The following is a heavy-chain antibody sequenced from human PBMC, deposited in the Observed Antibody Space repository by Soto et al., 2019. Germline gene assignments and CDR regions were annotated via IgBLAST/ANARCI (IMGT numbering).Heavy chain of an antibody. D-gene: IGHD3-10*01. CDR2: INHSGST. J-gene: IGHJ4*02. V-gene: IGHV4-34*01. CDR1: GGSFSGYY. CDR3: ARGRRTVRNYYGSGSYNSFDY. Sequence: SKTLSLTCAVYGGSFSGYYWSWIRQPPGKGLEWIGEINHSGSTNYNPSLKSRVTISVDTSKNQFSLKLSSVTAADTAVYYCARGRRTVRNYYGSGSYNSFDYWGQGTLVTVSS.